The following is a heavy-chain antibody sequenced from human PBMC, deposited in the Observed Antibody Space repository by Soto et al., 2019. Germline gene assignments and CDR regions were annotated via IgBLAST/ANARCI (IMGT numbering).Heavy chain of an antibody. CDR1: GGSTRDYF. CDR2: ISSSGTV. Sequence: SETLSLTCSVSGGSTRDYFWTWIRQSPGRGLEWIGYISSSGTVKYNSSLKSRVTISLDRSRNQFSLKLSSVTVADTAVYFCARDRKLELQGNYYYYGMDVWGQGTTVTVSS. D-gene: IGHD1-7*01. V-gene: IGHV4-59*01. CDR3: ARDRKLELQGNYYYYGMDV. J-gene: IGHJ6*02.